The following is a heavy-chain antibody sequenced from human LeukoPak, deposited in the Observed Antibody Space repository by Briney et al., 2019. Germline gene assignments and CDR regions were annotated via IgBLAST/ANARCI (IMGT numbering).Heavy chain of an antibody. CDR3: ARVHCSGRGCFQRYDGFHI. V-gene: IGHV3-21*01. Sequence: GGSLRLSCAASGFIFSDYSMNWVRQAPGKGLEWVSSISSDSGYIYYADSVRGRFTVSRDNAKSSLFLQMNSLRDDDTAVYFCARVHCSGRGCFQRYDGFHIWGQGTVVTVSS. J-gene: IGHJ3*02. CDR1: GFIFSDYS. D-gene: IGHD2-15*01. CDR2: ISSDSGYI.